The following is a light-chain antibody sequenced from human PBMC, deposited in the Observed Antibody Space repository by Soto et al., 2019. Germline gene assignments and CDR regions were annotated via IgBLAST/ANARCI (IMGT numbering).Light chain of an antibody. V-gene: IGKV1-33*01. J-gene: IGKJ5*01. CDR2: DAS. Sequence: DIEMTHCPSSLSASIGERVTISCQASQSINNYLNWYQQKPGRAPKLLIYDASNLEAGVPSRFRGSGSGTDFTFTISRLQPEDIATYYCQQYENLPTFGQGTRLEI. CDR3: QQYENLPT. CDR1: QSINNY.